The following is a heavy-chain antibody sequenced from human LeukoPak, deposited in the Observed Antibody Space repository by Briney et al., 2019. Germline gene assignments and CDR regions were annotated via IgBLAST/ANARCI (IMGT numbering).Heavy chain of an antibody. Sequence: ASVKVSCKASGYTFTGYYMHWVRQAPGQGLEWMGWINPDSGGTNYAQKFQGRVTMTRDTSISTAYMELSRLRSDDTAVYYCARAIAAAGYLSVDYWGQGTLVTVSS. CDR2: INPDSGGT. J-gene: IGHJ4*02. V-gene: IGHV1-2*02. D-gene: IGHD6-13*01. CDR3: ARAIAAAGYLSVDY. CDR1: GYTFTGYY.